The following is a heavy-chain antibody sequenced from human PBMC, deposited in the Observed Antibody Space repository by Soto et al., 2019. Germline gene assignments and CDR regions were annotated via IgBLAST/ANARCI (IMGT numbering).Heavy chain of an antibody. V-gene: IGHV3-23*01. Sequence: SCAASEFTFSNYAMSWVRQAPGKGLEWVSAISYGGGTTYYADSVKGRFTISRDDSKKTAYLQMNSLESEDTAVYYCSRDDSDWFFNWGRGTLVTVSS. J-gene: IGHJ4*02. D-gene: IGHD3-9*01. CDR1: EFTFSNYA. CDR2: ISYGGGTT. CDR3: SRDDSDWFFN.